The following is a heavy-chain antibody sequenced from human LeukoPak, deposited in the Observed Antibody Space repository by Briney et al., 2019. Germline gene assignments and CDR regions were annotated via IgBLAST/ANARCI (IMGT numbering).Heavy chain of an antibody. CDR2: ISAYNGNT. CDR3: ARGLSQFGELSDASSY. V-gene: IGHV1-18*01. J-gene: IGHJ4*02. Sequence: ASVKVSCKASGYTFTHHDDRRVRQDPGPRIEWVGLISAYNGNTNYAQKLQGRVTMTRDTSTSTAYMELRSLRSDDTAVYYCARGLSQFGELSDASSYWGQGTLVTVSS. D-gene: IGHD3-10*01. CDR1: GYTFTHHD.